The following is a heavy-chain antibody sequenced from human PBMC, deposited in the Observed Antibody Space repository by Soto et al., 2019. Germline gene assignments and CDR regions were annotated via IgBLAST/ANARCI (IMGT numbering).Heavy chain of an antibody. J-gene: IGHJ4*02. CDR2: VKSSSDGGAI. Sequence: TGGSLRLSCVSSGFTFSSAWMSWVRQAPGKGLEWAARVKSSSDGGAIHYAAPVKGRFTISRDDAGGMLYLQMNGLKNEDSAVYYCTDFARWGQGTSVTVSS. D-gene: IGHD6-6*01. V-gene: IGHV3-15*01. CDR1: GFTFSSAW. CDR3: TDFAR.